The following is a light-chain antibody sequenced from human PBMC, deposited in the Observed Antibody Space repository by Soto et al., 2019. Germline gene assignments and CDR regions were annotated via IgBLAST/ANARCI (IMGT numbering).Light chain of an antibody. Sequence: QSALTQPPSASGTPGQRVTISCSGGSSNIESNYVYWYQQLPGTAPKLLIYRNDQRPSGVPDRFSGSKSGTSASLAISGPRSEDEAVYYCAAGDDRLSGPVFGGGTKVTVL. CDR1: SSNIESNY. V-gene: IGLV1-47*01. CDR2: RND. J-gene: IGLJ2*01. CDR3: AAGDDRLSGPV.